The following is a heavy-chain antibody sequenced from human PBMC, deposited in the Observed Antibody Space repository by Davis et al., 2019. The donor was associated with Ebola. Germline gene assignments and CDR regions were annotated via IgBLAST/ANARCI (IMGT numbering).Heavy chain of an antibody. Sequence: AASVKVSCKASGFTLTNYAIHWVRQAPGQRLEWMGWVHGGNGNTKYSQRFQGRVTITTDTSASTVYLDLTSLRAEDTAVYYCARVGLVTAINRLDYWGQGTLVTVSS. V-gene: IGHV1-3*01. CDR1: GFTLTNYA. D-gene: IGHD2-21*02. CDR3: ARVGLVTAINRLDY. CDR2: VHGGNGNT. J-gene: IGHJ4*02.